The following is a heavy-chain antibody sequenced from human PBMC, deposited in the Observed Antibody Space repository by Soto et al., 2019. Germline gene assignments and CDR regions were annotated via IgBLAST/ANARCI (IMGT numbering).Heavy chain of an antibody. V-gene: IGHV4-30-4*01. CDR3: ARDQGDGWPVGPLGLDV. Sequence: SETLSLTCTVSGGSISSGDYYWSWIRQPPGKGLEWIGYIYYSGSTYYNPSLKSRVTISVDTSKNQFSLKLSSVTAADTAVYYCARDQGDGWPVGPLGLDVWGQGTMVTVSS. CDR2: IYYSGST. J-gene: IGHJ6*02. D-gene: IGHD3-10*01. CDR1: GGSISSGDYY.